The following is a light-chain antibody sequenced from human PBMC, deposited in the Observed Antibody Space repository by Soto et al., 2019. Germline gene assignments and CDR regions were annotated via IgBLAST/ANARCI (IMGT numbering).Light chain of an antibody. Sequence: QSALTQPASVSDSPGQSITISCIGTSSDIGGFYHVSWHQQHPGKAPKLIIYDVSNRPSGVSNRFSGSKTGNTASLIISGLQAEAEADYYCSSYTSSSSYVFGAGTKVTVL. CDR2: DVS. CDR1: SSDIGGFYH. J-gene: IGLJ1*01. CDR3: SSYTSSSSYV. V-gene: IGLV2-14*03.